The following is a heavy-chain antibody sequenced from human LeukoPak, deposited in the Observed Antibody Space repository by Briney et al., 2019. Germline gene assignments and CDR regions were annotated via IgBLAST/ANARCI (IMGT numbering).Heavy chain of an antibody. CDR2: INSDGSST. D-gene: IGHD5-24*01. J-gene: IGHJ4*02. Sequence: GGSLRLSCAASGFTSSNYWMHWVRQVPGKGLVWVSRINSDGSSTTYADSVKGRFTVSRDNAKNTLYMQMNSLRAEDTAVYYCARAGRWLQNWGQGTLVTVSS. V-gene: IGHV3-74*01. CDR3: ARAGRWLQN. CDR1: GFTSSNYW.